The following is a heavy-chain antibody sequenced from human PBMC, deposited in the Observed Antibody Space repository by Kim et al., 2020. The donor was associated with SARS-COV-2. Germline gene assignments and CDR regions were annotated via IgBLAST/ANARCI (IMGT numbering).Heavy chain of an antibody. J-gene: IGHJ6*02. D-gene: IGHD2-2*02. CDR2: IFPSGRT. V-gene: IGHV4-4*07. CDR1: GGSINSYY. Sequence: SETLSLDCTVSGGSINSYYWSWLRQPAGKGLEWIGRIFPSGRTNYNPSLKGRLTMSVDTSNNQFSLKLNSVTAADTAVYYCARSYNSPWYYGLDVWGQGT. CDR3: ARSYNSPWYYGLDV.